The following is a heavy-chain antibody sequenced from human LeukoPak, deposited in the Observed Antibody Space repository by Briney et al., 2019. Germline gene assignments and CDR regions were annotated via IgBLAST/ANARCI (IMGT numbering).Heavy chain of an antibody. CDR3: AKGYDTRH. V-gene: IGHV3-30*02. D-gene: IGHD3-9*01. J-gene: IGHJ1*01. CDR1: GFTFSTYG. CDR2: IRLDGVTT. Sequence: GGSLRLSCAASGFTFSTYGMHWVRQAPGKGLEWVAFIRLDGVTTYHADSVKGRFTISRDNSKNTLYLQVNSLRTEDTAMYYCAKGYDTRHWGQGTLVTVSS.